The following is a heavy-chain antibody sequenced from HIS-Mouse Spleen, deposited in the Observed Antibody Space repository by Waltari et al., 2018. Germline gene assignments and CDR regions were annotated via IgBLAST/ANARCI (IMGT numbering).Heavy chain of an antibody. CDR3: ARTELGRTFDY. D-gene: IGHD7-27*01. V-gene: IGHV4-34*01. CDR2: INHSGST. CDR1: GGSFSGYY. Sequence: QVQLQQWGAGLLKPSETLSLTCAVYGGSFSGYYWPWIRQPPGKGLEWFGEINHSGSTNYNPSLKSRVTISVDTSKNQFSLKLSSVTAADTAVYYCARTELGRTFDYWGQGTLVTVSS. J-gene: IGHJ4*02.